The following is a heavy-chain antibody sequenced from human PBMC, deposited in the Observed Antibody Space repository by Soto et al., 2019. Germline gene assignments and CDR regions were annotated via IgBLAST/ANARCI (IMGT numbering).Heavy chain of an antibody. Sequence: GVLRLSCAASGCTFSNAWMSWVRQAPGKGLEWVGRIKSKTDGGTTDYAAPVKGRFTISRDDSKNTLYLQMNSLKTEDTAVYYCKTDHMEEAGMPRLMDWFDTWGQGTLVTVSS. J-gene: IGHJ5*02. CDR3: KTDHMEEAGMPRLMDWFDT. D-gene: IGHD2-2*01. CDR1: GCTFSNAW. CDR2: IKSKTDGGTT. V-gene: IGHV3-15*01.